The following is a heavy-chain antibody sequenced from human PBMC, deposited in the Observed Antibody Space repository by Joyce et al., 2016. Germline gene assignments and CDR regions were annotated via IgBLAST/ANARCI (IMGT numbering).Heavy chain of an antibody. V-gene: IGHV5-10-1*03. J-gene: IGHJ4*02. D-gene: IGHD3-3*01. CDR3: ARHAFLGDNPEDY. CDR2: IDPSDSST. CDR1: GYNFLTYY. Sequence: EVQLVQSGAEVKKPGESLRISCKGSGYNFLTYYITWVRQMPGKGLEWMGRIDPSDSSTNYSPSFQGHVSISVDTSITTAYLQWNSLKASDTAMYYCARHAFLGDNPEDYWGQGTLVTVSS.